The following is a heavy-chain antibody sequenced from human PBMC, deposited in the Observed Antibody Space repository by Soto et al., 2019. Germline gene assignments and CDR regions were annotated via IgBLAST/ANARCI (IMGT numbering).Heavy chain of an antibody. D-gene: IGHD1-26*01. CDR3: ARPRTVVGATHVAFDI. J-gene: IGHJ3*02. Sequence: PSETLSLTCTVSGGSISSSSYYWGWIRQPPGKGLEWIGSIYYSGSTYYNPSLKSRVTISVDTSKNQFSLKLSSVTAADTAVYYCARPRTVVGATHVAFDIWGQGTMVTVSS. V-gene: IGHV4-39*01. CDR2: IYYSGST. CDR1: GGSISSSSYY.